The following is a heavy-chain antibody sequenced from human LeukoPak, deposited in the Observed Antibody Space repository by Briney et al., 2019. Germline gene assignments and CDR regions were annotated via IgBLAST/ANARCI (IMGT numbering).Heavy chain of an antibody. CDR1: GGSFSGYY. CDR2: INHSGST. Sequence: SETLSLTCAVYGGSFSGYYWSWLRQPPGKGLEWIGEINHSGSTNYNPSLKSRVTISVDTSKNQFSLKLSSVTAADTAVYYCARLGGFGGSYYYNYWGQGTLVTVSS. J-gene: IGHJ4*02. V-gene: IGHV4-34*01. CDR3: ARLGGFGGSYYYNY. D-gene: IGHD1-26*01.